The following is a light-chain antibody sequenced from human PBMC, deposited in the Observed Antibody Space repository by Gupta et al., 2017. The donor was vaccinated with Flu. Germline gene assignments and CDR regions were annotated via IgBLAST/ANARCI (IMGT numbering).Light chain of an antibody. CDR3: CSYAGSSTLV. Sequence: SITISCTGTSSDVGSYNLVCWYQQHPGKAPKLMIYEVTRRPSGVSDRFSGSKSGNTASLTISGLQAEDEADYYCCSYAGSSTLVFGGGTKLTVL. V-gene: IGLV2-23*02. CDR1: SSDVGSYNL. J-gene: IGLJ2*01. CDR2: EVT.